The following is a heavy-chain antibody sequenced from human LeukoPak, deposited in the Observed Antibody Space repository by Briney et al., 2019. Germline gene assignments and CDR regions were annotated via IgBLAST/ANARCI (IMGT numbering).Heavy chain of an antibody. V-gene: IGHV3-15*04. CDR1: GFSFSDAW. Sequence: GGSLRLSCAASGFSFSDAWMSWVRQIPGKGLEWVGRIESKTDGGTTDYAAPVKGRFTISRDNSKNTLYLQMNSLRAEDTAVYYCAKDNRPGAYFDWLLPRGIFDYWGQGTLVTVSS. CDR3: AKDNRPGAYFDWLLPRGIFDY. J-gene: IGHJ4*02. D-gene: IGHD3-9*01. CDR2: IESKTDGGTT.